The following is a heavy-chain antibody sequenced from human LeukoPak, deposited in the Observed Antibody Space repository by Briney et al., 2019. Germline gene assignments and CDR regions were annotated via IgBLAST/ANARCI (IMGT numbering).Heavy chain of an antibody. CDR1: GFTFSSYA. CDR2: ISYDGSNK. V-gene: IGHV3-30*04. J-gene: IGHJ4*02. Sequence: GGSLRLSCAASGFTFSSYAMHWVRQAPGKGLEWVAVISYDGSNKYYADSVKGRFTISRDNSKNTLYLQMNSLRAEDTAVYYCARDELTTYYFDVFQNPSDYWGQGTLVTVSS. CDR3: ARDELTTYYFDVFQNPSDY. D-gene: IGHD3-22*01.